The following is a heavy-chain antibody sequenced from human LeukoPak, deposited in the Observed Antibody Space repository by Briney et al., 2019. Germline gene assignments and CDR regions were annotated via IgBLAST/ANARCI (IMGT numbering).Heavy chain of an antibody. J-gene: IGHJ4*02. Sequence: SETLSLTCAVYGVSFSGYYWSWIRQPPGKGLEWIGEINHSGSTNYNPSLKSRVTISVDTSKNQFSLKLSSVTAADTAVYYCARERPLPGYYFDYWGQGTLVTVSS. CDR2: INHSGST. V-gene: IGHV4-34*01. CDR3: ARERPLPGYYFDY. CDR1: GVSFSGYY.